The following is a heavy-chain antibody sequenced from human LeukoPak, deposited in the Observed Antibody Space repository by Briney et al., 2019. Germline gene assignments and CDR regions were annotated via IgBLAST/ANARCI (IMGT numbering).Heavy chain of an antibody. Sequence: KAGGSLRHSCAASGFTFSSYGMHWVRQAPGKGLEWVGRIKSKTDGGTTDYAAPVKGRFTISRDDSKNTLYLQMNSLKTEDTAVYYCTTDWTRITGTPDLDYWGQGTLVTVSS. CDR2: IKSKTDGGTT. CDR3: TTDWTRITGTPDLDY. V-gene: IGHV3-15*01. D-gene: IGHD1-7*01. J-gene: IGHJ4*02. CDR1: GFTFSSYG.